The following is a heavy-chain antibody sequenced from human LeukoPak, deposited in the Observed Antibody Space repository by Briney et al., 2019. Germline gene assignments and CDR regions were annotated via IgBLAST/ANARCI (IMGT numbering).Heavy chain of an antibody. V-gene: IGHV3-49*03. CDR1: GFTFGDYA. CDR3: TRDGYRLNLQLWLEFDY. J-gene: IGHJ4*02. D-gene: IGHD5-18*01. Sequence: GGSLRLSCTASGFTFGDYAMSWFRQAPGKGLEWVGFIRSKAYGGTTEYAASVKGRFTISRDDSKSIAYLQMNSLKTEDTAVYYCTRDGYRLNLQLWLEFDYRGQGTLVTVSS. CDR2: IRSKAYGGTT.